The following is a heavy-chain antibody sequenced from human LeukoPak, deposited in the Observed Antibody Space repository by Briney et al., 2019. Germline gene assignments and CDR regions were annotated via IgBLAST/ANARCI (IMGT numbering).Heavy chain of an antibody. CDR2: IDSSGDNT. Sequence: HAGGSLRLSCSASGFTFTTTAMHWVRQAPGKGLECVSTIDSSGDNTRYADSVKGRFTISRDNSKNTVFLQMSSLRPEDTAVYYCVKAYSTVSLYASLDYWGQGTLVTVSS. CDR1: GFTFTTTA. V-gene: IGHV3-64D*09. J-gene: IGHJ4*02. CDR3: VKAYSTVSLYASLDY. D-gene: IGHD6-13*01.